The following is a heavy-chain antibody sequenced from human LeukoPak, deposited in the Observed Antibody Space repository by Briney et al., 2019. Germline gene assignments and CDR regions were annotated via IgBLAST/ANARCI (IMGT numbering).Heavy chain of an antibody. J-gene: IGHJ5*02. CDR3: ARGRPYYDFWSGYYGLTDWFDP. D-gene: IGHD3-3*01. V-gene: IGHV4-34*01. Sequence: PSETLSLTCAVYGGSFSGYYWSWIRQPPGKGLEWIGEINHSGSTNYNPSLKSRVTISVDTSKNQFSLKLSSVTAADTAVYYCARGRPYYDFWSGYYGLTDWFDPWGQGTLVTVSS. CDR2: INHSGST. CDR1: GGSFSGYY.